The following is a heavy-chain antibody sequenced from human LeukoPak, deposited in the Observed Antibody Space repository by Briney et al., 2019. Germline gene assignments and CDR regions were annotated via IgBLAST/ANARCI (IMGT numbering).Heavy chain of an antibody. CDR2: IKQDGSEK. CDR3: AKGRTLVGGSTRSYDY. V-gene: IGHV3-7*01. J-gene: IGHJ4*02. CDR1: GFTFSSYW. Sequence: GGSLRLSCAASGFTFSSYWMSWVRQAPGKGLEWVANIKQDGSEKYYVDSVKGRFTISRDNAKNSLYLQMNSLRAEDTAVYYCAKGRTLVGGSTRSYDYWGQGTLVTVSS. D-gene: IGHD1-26*01.